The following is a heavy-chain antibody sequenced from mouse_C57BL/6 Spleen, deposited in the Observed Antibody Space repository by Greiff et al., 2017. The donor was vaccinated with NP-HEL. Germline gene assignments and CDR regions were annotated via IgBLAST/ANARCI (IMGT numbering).Heavy chain of an antibody. CDR1: GYSITSGYY. CDR2: ISYDGSN. V-gene: IGHV3-6*01. CDR3: ADGYYYGTSPAWFAY. D-gene: IGHD1-1*01. J-gene: IGHJ3*01. Sequence: VQLQQSGPGLVKPSPSLSLSCSVTGYSITSGYYWNWIRQSPGNKLEWMGYISYDGSNNYNPSLKNRITITRDTSKIQFFLKLNSMTTEYTATCYCADGYYYGTSPAWFAYWGQGTLVTVSA.